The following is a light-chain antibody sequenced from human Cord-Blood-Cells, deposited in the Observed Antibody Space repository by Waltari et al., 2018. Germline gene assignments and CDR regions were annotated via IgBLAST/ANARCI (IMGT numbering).Light chain of an antibody. J-gene: IGKJ2*03. CDR1: QSISSY. CDR3: QQSYGTLYS. CDR2: AAS. V-gene: IGKV1-39*01. Sequence: DIQMTQSPSSLSASVGDRVTITCRESQSISSYLNWYQQKPGKAPKLLIYAASSLQSGVPSSFSGSGSGTDFTLTISSLQPGDFATYYCQQSYGTLYSFGQGTKLEIK.